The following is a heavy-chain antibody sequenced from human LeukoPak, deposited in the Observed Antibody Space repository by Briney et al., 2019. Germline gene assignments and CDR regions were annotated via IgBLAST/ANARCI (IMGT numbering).Heavy chain of an antibody. CDR2: ISSSGSTI. Sequence: GGSLRLSCAPSGFTFSDYYMSWIRQAPGKGLEWVSYISSSGSTIYYADSVKGRFTISRDNAKNSLYLQMNSLRAEDTAVYHCARVLLADGYKEMAVVGYFDYWGQGTLVTVSS. V-gene: IGHV3-11*04. J-gene: IGHJ4*02. D-gene: IGHD5-24*01. CDR1: GFTFSDYY. CDR3: ARVLLADGYKEMAVVGYFDY.